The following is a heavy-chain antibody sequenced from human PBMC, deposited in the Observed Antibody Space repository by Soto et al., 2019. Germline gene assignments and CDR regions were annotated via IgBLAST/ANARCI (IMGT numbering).Heavy chain of an antibody. D-gene: IGHD6-19*01. Sequence: SETLSLTCTVSGGSISSYYWSWIRQPPGKGLEWIGYIYYSGSTNYNPSLKSRVTISVDTSRNQFSLKLSSVTAADTAVYYCARSTGYNSGWHHNFDYWGRGALVTVSS. CDR3: ARSTGYNSGWHHNFDY. J-gene: IGHJ4*02. CDR2: IYYSGST. V-gene: IGHV4-59*08. CDR1: GGSISSYY.